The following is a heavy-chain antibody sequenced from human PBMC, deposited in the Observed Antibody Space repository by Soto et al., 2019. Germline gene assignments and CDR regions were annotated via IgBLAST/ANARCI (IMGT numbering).Heavy chain of an antibody. CDR2: VIPIFDVT. J-gene: IGHJ4*01. Sequence: QVQLVQSGSEVKKPGSSVKVSCKASGGTFSIYTISWVRQAPGQGLEWMGRVIPIFDVTSYAQRFQGRVTITADKSTTTAYMELSSLRSEDTAVYYCARDRDNSNWPNFDYWGQEPWSPSPQ. V-gene: IGHV1-69*02. D-gene: IGHD6-13*01. CDR1: GGTFSIYT. CDR3: ARDRDNSNWPNFDY.